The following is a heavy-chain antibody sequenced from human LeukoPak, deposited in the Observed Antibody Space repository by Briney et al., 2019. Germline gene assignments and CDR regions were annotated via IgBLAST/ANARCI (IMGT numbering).Heavy chain of an antibody. CDR3: AKIAAAGTSFDY. Sequence: ASVKVSCKASGCTFTGYYMHWVRQAPGQGLEWMGWINPNSGGTNYAQKFQGRVTMTRDTSISTAYMELSRLRSDDTAVYYCAKIAAAGTSFDYWGQGTLVTVSS. CDR1: GCTFTGYY. CDR2: INPNSGGT. D-gene: IGHD6-13*01. V-gene: IGHV1-2*02. J-gene: IGHJ4*02.